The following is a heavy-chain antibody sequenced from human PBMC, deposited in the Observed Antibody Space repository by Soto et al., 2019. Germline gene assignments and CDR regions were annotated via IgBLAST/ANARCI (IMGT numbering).Heavy chain of an antibody. D-gene: IGHD3-10*01. Sequence: ASVKVSCKASGYTFTGYYMHWVRQAPGQGLEWMGWINPNSGGTNYAQKFQGWVTMTRDTSISTAYMELSRLRSDDTAVYYCARGNTYYYYYAVDVWGQGTTVTVSS. V-gene: IGHV1-2*04. CDR2: INPNSGGT. CDR1: GYTFTGYY. J-gene: IGHJ6*02. CDR3: ARGNTYYYYYAVDV.